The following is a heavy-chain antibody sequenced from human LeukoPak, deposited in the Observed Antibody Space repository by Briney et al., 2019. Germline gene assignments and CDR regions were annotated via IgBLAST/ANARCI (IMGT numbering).Heavy chain of an antibody. Sequence: GGSLRPSCAASGYSFSRYAMDWVRQAPEKGLEWVSYISTGGDNTFYADSLKGRFTVSRDNAKNSLFLQMDSLRAEDAAVYYCARSLCTSVSCPNGHYDYVMDVWCQGTTVTVSS. CDR3: ARSLCTSVSCPNGHYDYVMDV. CDR2: ISTGGDNT. CDR1: GYSFSRYA. V-gene: IGHV3-21*01. J-gene: IGHJ6*02. D-gene: IGHD2-8*02.